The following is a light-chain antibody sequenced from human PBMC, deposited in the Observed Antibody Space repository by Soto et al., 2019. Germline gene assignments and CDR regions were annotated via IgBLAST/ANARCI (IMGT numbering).Light chain of an antibody. CDR2: GAS. CDR1: QSVDNN. J-gene: IGKJ5*01. CDR3: QQYNNWPPK. V-gene: IGKV3-15*01. Sequence: EIVMTQSPVTLSAPPGESATLSCRASQSVDNNVAWYQQKPGQAPRLLIYGASTRATGIPARFSGSGSGTEFTLTISSLQSEDFAVYYCQQYNNWPPKFGQGTRLEIK.